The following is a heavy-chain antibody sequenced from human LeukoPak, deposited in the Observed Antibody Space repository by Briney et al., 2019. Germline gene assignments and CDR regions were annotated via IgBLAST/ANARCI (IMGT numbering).Heavy chain of an antibody. J-gene: IGHJ4*02. CDR2: ISRGSTI. D-gene: IGHD6-19*01. Sequence: GGSLRLSCAASGFTFNDYYMSWIRQAPGKGLEWVSYISRGSTIYYADSVKGRFTISRDNAKNSLYLQMNSLRAEDTAVYYCARGTVADTFDYWGQGTLVTVSS. CDR3: ARGTVADTFDY. CDR1: GFTFNDYY. V-gene: IGHV3-11*01.